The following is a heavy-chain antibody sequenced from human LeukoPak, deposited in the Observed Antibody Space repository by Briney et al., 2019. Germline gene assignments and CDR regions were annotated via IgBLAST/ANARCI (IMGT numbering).Heavy chain of an antibody. CDR2: ISGSGGST. CDR3: AKFEGTGWYYFDY. Sequence: GGSLRLSCAASGVTFSSYAMSWVREAPGEGLEWGLAISGSGGSTYYADSVTGRFTISTDNSKNTLYLQMNSLRAEATAVYSCAKFEGTGWYYFDYWGQGTLVTVSS. D-gene: IGHD6-19*01. V-gene: IGHV3-23*01. J-gene: IGHJ4*02. CDR1: GVTFSSYA.